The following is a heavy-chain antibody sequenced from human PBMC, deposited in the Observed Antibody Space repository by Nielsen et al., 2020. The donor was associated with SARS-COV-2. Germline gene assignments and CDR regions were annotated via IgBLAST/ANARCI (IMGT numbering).Heavy chain of an antibody. CDR1: GFTFDDYA. V-gene: IGHV3-9*01. Sequence: SLKISCAASGFTFDDYAMHWVRQAPGKGLEWVSGISWNSGSIGYADSVKGRFTISRDNAKNSLYLQMNSLRAEDTALYYCAKDMGPVIWYFDLWGRGTLVTVSS. D-gene: IGHD3-10*01. J-gene: IGHJ2*01. CDR2: ISWNSGSI. CDR3: AKDMGPVIWYFDL.